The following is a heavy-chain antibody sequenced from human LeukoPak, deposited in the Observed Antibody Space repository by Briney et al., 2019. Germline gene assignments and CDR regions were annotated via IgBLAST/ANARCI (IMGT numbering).Heavy chain of an antibody. V-gene: IGHV3-21*01. J-gene: IGHJ3*02. CDR1: GFTFSSYS. D-gene: IGHD3-22*01. CDR3: ASFYYDTSGYYYHDAFDI. CDR2: ISSSSSYI. Sequence: GGSLRLSCAASGFTFSSYSMNWVRQAPGKGLEWVSSISSSSSYIYYADSVKGRFTISRDNAKNTLYLQMNSLRAEDTAVYYCASFYYDTSGYYYHDAFDIWGQGTMVTVSS.